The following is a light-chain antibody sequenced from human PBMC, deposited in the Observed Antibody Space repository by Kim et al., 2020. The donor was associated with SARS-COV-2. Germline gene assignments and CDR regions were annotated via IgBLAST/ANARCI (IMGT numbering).Light chain of an antibody. V-gene: IGLV2-14*03. J-gene: IGLJ2*01. CDR2: DVT. CDR1: SSDVGGYGY. CDR3: NSYTSSSTVV. Sequence: QSALTQPASVSGSPGQSITISCTGTSSDVGGYGYVSWYQQHPGKAPKLMIYDVTNRPSGVSNRFSGSKSGNTASLTISGPQAEDEADYYCNSYTSSSTVVFGGGTQLTVL.